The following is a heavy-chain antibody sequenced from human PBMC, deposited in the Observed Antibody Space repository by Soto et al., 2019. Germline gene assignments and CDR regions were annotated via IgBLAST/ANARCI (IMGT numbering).Heavy chain of an antibody. D-gene: IGHD3-22*01. J-gene: IGHJ6*02. CDR3: ARDRYYYDSSGGGNYYYYYGMDV. Sequence: SVKVSCKASGGAFSSYAISWVRQAPGQGLEWMGGIIPIFGTANYAQKFQGRVTITADESTSTAYMELSSLRSEDTAVYYCARDRYYYDSSGGGNYYYYYGMDVWGQGTTVTVSS. CDR2: IIPIFGTA. V-gene: IGHV1-69*13. CDR1: GGAFSSYA.